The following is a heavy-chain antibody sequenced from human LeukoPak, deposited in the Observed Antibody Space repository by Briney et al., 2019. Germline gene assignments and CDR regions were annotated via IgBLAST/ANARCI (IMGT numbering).Heavy chain of an antibody. CDR1: GFTFSSHA. V-gene: IGHV3-48*04. CDR2: ISSGDNTI. J-gene: IGHJ4*02. Sequence: PGGSLRLSCAASGFTFSSHAMNWVRQAPGKGLEWVSYISSGDNTIYYADSVKGRFTMSRDNAKNSLYLQMNSLRAEDTAVYYCARVMGNYATDYWGQGTLVTVSS. D-gene: IGHD1-7*01. CDR3: ARVMGNYATDY.